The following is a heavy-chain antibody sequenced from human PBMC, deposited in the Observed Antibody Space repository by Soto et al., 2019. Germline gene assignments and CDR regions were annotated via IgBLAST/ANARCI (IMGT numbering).Heavy chain of an antibody. Sequence: GESLKISCKGSGYSFTSYWIGWVRQMPGKGLEWMGIIYPGDSDTRYSPSFQGQVTISADKSISTAYLQWSSLKASDTAMYYCARLVYYDSSGTDAFDIWGQGTMVTVSS. CDR2: IYPGDSDT. V-gene: IGHV5-51*01. CDR3: ARLVYYDSSGTDAFDI. CDR1: GYSFTSYW. D-gene: IGHD3-22*01. J-gene: IGHJ3*02.